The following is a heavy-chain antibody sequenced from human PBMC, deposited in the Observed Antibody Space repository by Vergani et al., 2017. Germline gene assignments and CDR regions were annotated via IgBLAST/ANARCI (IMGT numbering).Heavy chain of an antibody. V-gene: IGHV1-69*01. J-gene: IGHJ6*03. Sequence: QVQLVQSGAELKRPGSSVKVSCKASGDTFSSFAFSWVRQAPGQRLEWIGGIIPIFRTSNYAQKFQGKVTLTADESTSTAYMELSSLTSEDTAVYFCASDPTNSGYDFEGVLGGPQDYHYYYMDVWGKGTTVTVSS. D-gene: IGHD5-12*01. CDR1: GDTFSSFA. CDR2: IIPIFRTS. CDR3: ASDPTNSGYDFEGVLGGPQDYHYYYMDV.